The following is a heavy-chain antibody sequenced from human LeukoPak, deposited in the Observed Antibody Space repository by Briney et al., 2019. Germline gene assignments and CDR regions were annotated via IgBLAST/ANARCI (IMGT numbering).Heavy chain of an antibody. CDR3: ARDRGFGDNWFDP. J-gene: IGHJ5*02. CDR2: INPDSGGT. D-gene: IGHD3-10*01. Sequence: ASVKVSCKASGYTFTGYYTHRVRQAPGQGLEWMGWINPDSGGTNYAQKFQGRVTMTRDTSISTAYMELSRLRSDDTAVCYCARDRGFGDNWFDPWGQGTLVTVSS. CDR1: GYTFTGYY. V-gene: IGHV1-2*02.